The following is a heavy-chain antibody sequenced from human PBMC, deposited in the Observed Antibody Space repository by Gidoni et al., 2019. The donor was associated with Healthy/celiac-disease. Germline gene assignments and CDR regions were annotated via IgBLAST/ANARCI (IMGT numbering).Heavy chain of an antibody. D-gene: IGHD3-22*01. CDR1: GFTFSSYG. CDR3: AIHRWGYYDSSGYYPDY. CDR2: ISYDGRTK. J-gene: IGHJ4*02. V-gene: IGHV3-30*03. Sequence: QVQLVESGGGVVQPGRSLRLSCAASGFTFSSYGMHWVRQAPGKGLEWVAVISYDGRTKYYADSVKGRFTISRDNSKNTLYLQMNSLRAEDTAVYYCAIHRWGYYDSSGYYPDYWGQGTLVTVSS.